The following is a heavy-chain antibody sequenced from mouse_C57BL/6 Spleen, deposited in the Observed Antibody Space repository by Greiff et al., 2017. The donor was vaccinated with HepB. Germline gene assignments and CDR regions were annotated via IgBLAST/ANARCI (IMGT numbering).Heavy chain of an antibody. D-gene: IGHD1-1*01. CDR2: INPNNGGT. Sequence: EVQLQQSGPELVKPGASVKISCKASGYTFTDYYMNWVKQSHGKSLEWIGDINPNNGGTSYNQKFKGKATLTVDKSSSTAYMELRSLTSEDSAVYYCARSNYYGSSPHYFDYWGQGTTLTVSS. CDR1: GYTFTDYY. V-gene: IGHV1-26*01. CDR3: ARSNYYGSSPHYFDY. J-gene: IGHJ2*01.